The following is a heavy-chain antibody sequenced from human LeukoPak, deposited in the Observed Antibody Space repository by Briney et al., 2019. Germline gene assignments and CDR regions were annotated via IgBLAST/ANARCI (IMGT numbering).Heavy chain of an antibody. CDR2: ISSSSSYI. Sequence: GGSLRLSCAASGFTFSSYSMNWVRQAPGKGLEWVSSISSSSSYIYYADSVKGRFTISRDNAKNSLYLQMNSLRAEDTAVYYCARDWAFGGVTETETGWFDYWGQGTLVTVSS. V-gene: IGHV3-21*01. J-gene: IGHJ4*02. CDR1: GFTFSSYS. D-gene: IGHD3-16*01. CDR3: ARDWAFGGVTETETGWFDY.